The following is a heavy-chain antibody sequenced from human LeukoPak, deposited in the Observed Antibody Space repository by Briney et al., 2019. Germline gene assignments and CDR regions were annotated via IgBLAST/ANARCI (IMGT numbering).Heavy chain of an antibody. Sequence: GGSLRLSCATSGFSFTDYPMNWVRQAPGKGLEWISNIRTTAEGAKYAYYADSVKGRVTISRDDGKNTLYLQMNSLRAEDTAVFYCAKAGYSSGWRNFDYWGQGTLVTVSS. D-gene: IGHD6-19*01. CDR3: AKAGYSSGWRNFDY. J-gene: IGHJ4*02. CDR2: IRTTAEGAKYA. CDR1: GFSFTDYP. V-gene: IGHV3-48*01.